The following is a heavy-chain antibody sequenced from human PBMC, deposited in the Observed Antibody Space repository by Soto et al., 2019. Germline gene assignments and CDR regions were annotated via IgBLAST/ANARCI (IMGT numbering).Heavy chain of an antibody. J-gene: IGHJ4*02. D-gene: IGHD4-17*01. Sequence: QVQLQESGPGLVKPSQTLSLTCTVSGGSISSEVYYWWWFRQPPGKGLEWIGYIYSSGSTYYNPSLKSQLSISVDTSKNQLSLKLSSVTDADTAVYYCARGPTVTTDYWGQGALVTVSS. CDR2: IYSSGST. V-gene: IGHV4-30-4*01. CDR1: GGSISSEVYY. CDR3: ARGPTVTTDY.